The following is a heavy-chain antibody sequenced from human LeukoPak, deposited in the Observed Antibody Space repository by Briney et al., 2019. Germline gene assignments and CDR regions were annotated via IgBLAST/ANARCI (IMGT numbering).Heavy chain of an antibody. CDR1: GGSISSVSYY. D-gene: IGHD3-10*01. CDR3: ARGRRSGWFREFRPQFDY. CDR2: IYTSGST. V-gene: IGHV4-61*02. J-gene: IGHJ4*02. Sequence: PSETLSLTCTVSGGSISSVSYYWSWLRQPAGKILEWIGRIYTSGSTNYNPSLKSRVTISVDTSKNQFSLKLSSVTAADTAVYYCARGRRSGWFREFRPQFDYWGQGTLVTVSS.